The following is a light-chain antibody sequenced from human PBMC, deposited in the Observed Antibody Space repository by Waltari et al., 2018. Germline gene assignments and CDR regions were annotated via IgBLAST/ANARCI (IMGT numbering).Light chain of an antibody. Sequence: QSALTQPASVSGSPGQSITISCTGTSSDVGGDDSVSWYEDHPGQAPKVIIYDVNKRPLGFSARCSGSKPGSPASLSISGLKADDEAAFYCATQSTKNGVSFSGGTK. V-gene: IGLV2-14*03. CDR3: ATQSTKNGVS. CDR2: DVN. J-gene: IGLJ2*01. CDR1: SSDVGGDDS.